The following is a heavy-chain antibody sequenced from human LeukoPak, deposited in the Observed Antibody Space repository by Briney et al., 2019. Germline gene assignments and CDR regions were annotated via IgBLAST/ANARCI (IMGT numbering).Heavy chain of an antibody. CDR1: GLTFSTYA. CDR3: PRVGVAGFRDGYNMY. Sequence: GGSLRLSCAASGLTFSTYAMSWVRQAREKGLEWVSSISSSSSYIYYADGVKGRFTISRDNAKNSLYLQMNSLRAEDTAVYYCPRVGVAGFRDGYNMYWGQGTLVTVSS. CDR2: ISSSSSYI. V-gene: IGHV3-21*01. J-gene: IGHJ4*02. D-gene: IGHD5-24*01.